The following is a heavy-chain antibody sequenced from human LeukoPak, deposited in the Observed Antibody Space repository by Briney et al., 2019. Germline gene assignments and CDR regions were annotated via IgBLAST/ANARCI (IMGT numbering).Heavy chain of an antibody. V-gene: IGHV3-7*01. J-gene: IGHJ4*02. CDR3: ARGGWYYFEY. CDR1: GFTFSTYW. Sequence: QYGGSLRLSCAASGFTFSTYWMSWVRQAPGKGLEWVANIKEDGNRIYYVDSVKGRFTISRENAKNSLYLQMSSLRAEDTAVYYCARGGWYYFEYWGQGVLVTVSS. CDR2: IKEDGNRI.